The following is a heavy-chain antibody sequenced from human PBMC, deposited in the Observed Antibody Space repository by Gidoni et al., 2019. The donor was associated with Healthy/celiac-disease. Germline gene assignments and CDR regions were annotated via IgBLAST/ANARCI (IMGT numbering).Heavy chain of an antibody. CDR2: IIPILGLA. J-gene: IGHJ4*02. V-gene: IGHV1-69*02. D-gene: IGHD6-19*01. Sequence: QVQLVQSGAEVKTPGSSVKVSCKASGGTFSNYTISWVRQAPGQGLEWMGRIIPILGLANYAQKFQGRVTITADKSTSTAYMELSSLRSEDTAVYYCARAAYCSGWYGDYWGQGTLVTVSS. CDR3: ARAAYCSGWYGDY. CDR1: GGTFSNYT.